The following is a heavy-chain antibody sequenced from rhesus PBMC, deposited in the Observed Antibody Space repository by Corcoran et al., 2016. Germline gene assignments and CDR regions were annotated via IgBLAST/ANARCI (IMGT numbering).Heavy chain of an antibody. Sequence: QVQLQESGPGLVKPSETLSLTCAVSGGSICGHYWNWSRPPPGTGLGWIGYIGGSIGSTYYNPSLKSRVTISTDTSKNQFSLKLSSVTAADTAVYYCARGTSRLLQGYGLDSWGQGVVVTVSS. D-gene: IGHD3-28*01. CDR2: IGGSIGST. V-gene: IGHV4-165*02. CDR3: ARGTSRLLQGYGLDS. J-gene: IGHJ6*01. CDR1: GGSICGHY.